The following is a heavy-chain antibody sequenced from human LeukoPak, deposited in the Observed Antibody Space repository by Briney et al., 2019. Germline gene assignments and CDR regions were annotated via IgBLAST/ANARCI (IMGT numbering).Heavy chain of an antibody. Sequence: GGSLRLSCAASGFTFSSYGMLWVRQAQGKGLEGLAVISYDGSNKYYADSVKGRFTISRDNSKNTLYLQMNSLRAEDTAVYYCAKVLGTWDIYYYYYGMDVWGQGTTVTVSS. CDR1: GFTFSSYG. CDR3: AKVLGTWDIYYYYYGMDV. CDR2: ISYDGSNK. V-gene: IGHV3-30*18. J-gene: IGHJ6*02. D-gene: IGHD1-1*01.